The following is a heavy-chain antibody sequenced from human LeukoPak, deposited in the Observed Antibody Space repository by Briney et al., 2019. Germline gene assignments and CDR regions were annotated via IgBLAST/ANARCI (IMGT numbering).Heavy chain of an antibody. V-gene: IGHV3-48*04. Sequence: GGSLRLSCAASGFTFSIYTMNWVRQAPGKGLEWVSYISSSGSTIYYADSVKGRFTISRDNAKNSLYLQMNSLRAEDTAVYYCAELGITMIGGVWGKGTTVTISS. CDR3: AELGITMIGGV. CDR2: ISSSGSTI. CDR1: GFTFSIYT. J-gene: IGHJ6*04. D-gene: IGHD3-10*02.